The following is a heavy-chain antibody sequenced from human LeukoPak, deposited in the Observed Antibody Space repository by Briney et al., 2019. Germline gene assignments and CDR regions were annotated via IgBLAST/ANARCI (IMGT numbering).Heavy chain of an antibody. V-gene: IGHV4-59*01. Sequence: SEALSLTCTVSGGSISSYYWSWIRQPPGKGLEWIGYIYYSGSTNYNPSLKSRVTISVDTSKNQFSLKLSSVTAADTSVYYCASSLYSGSYGAADYWGQGTLVTVSS. CDR3: ASSLYSGSYGAADY. CDR1: GGSISSYY. CDR2: IYYSGST. J-gene: IGHJ4*02. D-gene: IGHD1-26*01.